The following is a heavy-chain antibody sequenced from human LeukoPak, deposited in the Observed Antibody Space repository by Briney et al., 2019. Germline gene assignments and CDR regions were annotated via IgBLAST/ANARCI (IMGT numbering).Heavy chain of an antibody. CDR2: IYHTGST. V-gene: IGHV4-59*01. J-gene: IGHJ4*02. CDR1: GGSISSYY. CDR3: AKQVGNSSGGKGYL. D-gene: IGHD6-25*01. Sequence: SETLSLTCTVSGGSISSYYWSWIRQPPGKGLEWIANIYHTGSTNYNPSLSSRVTISIDTAKNQFSLKLTSVTAADTAEYYCAKQVGNSSGGKGYLWAQGTWVTVPS.